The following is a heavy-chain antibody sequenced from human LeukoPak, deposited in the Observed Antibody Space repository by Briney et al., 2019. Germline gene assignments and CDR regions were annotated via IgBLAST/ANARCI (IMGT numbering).Heavy chain of an antibody. D-gene: IGHD4-17*01. CDR2: IYNSGST. CDR1: RASISSSGYY. Sequence: SETLSLTCTVSRASISSSGYYWTWIRQHPGKGLEWIGYIYNSGSTNYNPSLESRVTLSVDASENQFSLKLSSVTAADTAVYYCARPRDYGDYVGAFDIWGQGTMVTVSS. V-gene: IGHV4-31*03. J-gene: IGHJ3*02. CDR3: ARPRDYGDYVGAFDI.